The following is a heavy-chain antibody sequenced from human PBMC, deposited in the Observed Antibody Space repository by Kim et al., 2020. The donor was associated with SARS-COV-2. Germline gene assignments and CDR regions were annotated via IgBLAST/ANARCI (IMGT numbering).Heavy chain of an antibody. Sequence: YAESVKGRFTISRDNSKNTLYLQMNSLRAEDTAVYYCGSSSWDYYYGMDVWGQGTTVTVSS. CDR3: GSSSWDYYYGMDV. V-gene: IGHV3-23*01. J-gene: IGHJ6*02. D-gene: IGHD6-13*01.